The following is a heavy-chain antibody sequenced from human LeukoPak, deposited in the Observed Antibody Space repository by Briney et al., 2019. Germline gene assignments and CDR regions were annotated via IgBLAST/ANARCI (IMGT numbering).Heavy chain of an antibody. Sequence: SETLSLTCTVSGGSISSYYWSWIRQPAGKGLEWIGRIYTSGSTNYNPSLKSRVTMSVDTSKDQFSLKLSSVTAADTAVYYCAREGVDGYYYYYMDVWGKGTTVTISS. CDR3: AREGVDGYYYYYMDV. J-gene: IGHJ6*03. CDR2: IYTSGST. V-gene: IGHV4-4*07. CDR1: GGSISSYY. D-gene: IGHD3-3*01.